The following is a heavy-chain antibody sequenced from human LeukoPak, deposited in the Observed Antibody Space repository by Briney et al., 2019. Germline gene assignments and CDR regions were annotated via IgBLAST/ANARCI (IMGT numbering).Heavy chain of an antibody. CDR1: GYTFTSYD. D-gene: IGHD6-19*01. V-gene: IGHV1-8*01. Sequence: GASVKVSCKASGYTFTSYDINWVRQATGRGLEWMGWMNPNSGNTGYAQKFQGRVTMTRNTSISTAYMELSSLRSEDTAVYYCAKGPRYGYGLSSGWFDYWGQGTLVTVSS. J-gene: IGHJ4*02. CDR3: AKGPRYGYGLSSGWFDY. CDR2: MNPNSGNT.